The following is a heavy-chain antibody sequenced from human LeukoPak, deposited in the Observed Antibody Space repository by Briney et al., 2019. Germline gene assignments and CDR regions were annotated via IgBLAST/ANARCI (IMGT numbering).Heavy chain of an antibody. Sequence: SVKVSCKASGGTFSSYAISWVRQAPGQGLEWMRGIIPIFGTANYAQKFQGRVTITTDESTSTAYMELSSLRSEDTAVYYCARVRIEARNYFDYWGQGTLVTVSS. CDR1: GGTFSSYA. V-gene: IGHV1-69*05. CDR3: ARVRIEARNYFDY. J-gene: IGHJ4*02. D-gene: IGHD6-6*01. CDR2: IIPIFGTA.